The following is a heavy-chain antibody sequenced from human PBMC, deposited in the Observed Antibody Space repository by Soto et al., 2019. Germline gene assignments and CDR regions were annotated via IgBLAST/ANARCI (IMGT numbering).Heavy chain of an antibody. Sequence: QVQLVQSGAEVKKPGASVKGSCKASGYTFTSYGITWVRQAPGQGLEWMGWISAFNGNTNYAQKHQGRVTMTTDTSTSTAYLELRSLRCDDTAVYYGAGDRRYGAGSHWGQGTRVTVS. CDR2: ISAFNGNT. CDR3: AGDRRYGAGSH. J-gene: IGHJ4*02. V-gene: IGHV1-18*01. CDR1: GYTFTSYG. D-gene: IGHD3-10*01.